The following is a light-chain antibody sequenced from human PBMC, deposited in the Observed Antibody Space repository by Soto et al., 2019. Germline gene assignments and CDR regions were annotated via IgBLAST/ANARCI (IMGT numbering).Light chain of an antibody. CDR2: EVN. J-gene: IGLJ2*01. CDR1: SSDVGGYNY. V-gene: IGLV2-8*01. Sequence: QSALTQPPSASGSPGHSVTISCTGTSSDVGGYNYVSWYQQLPGKAPKLMIYEVNKRPSGVPDRFSGSKSGNTASLTVSGLQAEDEADYYCSSYADSNIVVFGGGTKLTVL. CDR3: SSYADSNIVV.